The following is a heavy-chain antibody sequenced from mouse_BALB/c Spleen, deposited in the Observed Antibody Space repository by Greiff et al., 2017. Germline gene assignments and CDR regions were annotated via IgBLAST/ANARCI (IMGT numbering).Heavy chain of an antibody. J-gene: IGHJ1*01. V-gene: IGHV3-2*02. CDR2: ISYSGST. Sequence: EVKLMESGPGLVKPSQSLSLTCTVTGYSITSDYAWNWIRQFPGNKLEWMGYISYSGSTSYNPSLKSRISITRDTSKNQFFLQLNSVTTEDTATYYCARSPYWYFDVWGAGTTVTVSS. CDR3: ARSPYWYFDV. CDR1: GYSITSDYA.